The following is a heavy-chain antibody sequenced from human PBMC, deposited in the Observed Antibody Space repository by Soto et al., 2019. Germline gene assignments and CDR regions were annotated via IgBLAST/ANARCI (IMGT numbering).Heavy chain of an antibody. Sequence: QEQLVQSGAEVKKSGSSVKVSCKDTGGLFSSYAVSWVRQAPGQGLEWMGGIIPVFDTVYYAQKFQGRVTITADESTTTAYMDLSSLRSEDTAMYYYARGGSGYVWFNEFWGQGTLVDVSS. V-gene: IGHV1-69*01. D-gene: IGHD3-22*01. CDR3: ARGGSGYVWFNEF. CDR1: GGLFSSYA. CDR2: IIPVFDTV. J-gene: IGHJ1*01.